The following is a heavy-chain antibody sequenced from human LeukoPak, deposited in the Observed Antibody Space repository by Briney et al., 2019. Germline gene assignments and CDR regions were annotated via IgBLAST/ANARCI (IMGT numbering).Heavy chain of an antibody. V-gene: IGHV1-69*02. D-gene: IGHD4-17*01. CDR1: GGTFSSYT. Sequence: SVKVSCKASGGTFSSYTISWVRQAPGQGLEWMGRIIPILGIANYAQKFQGRVTITADKSTSTAYMELSSLRSEDTAVYYCATPSARKGSHGDYGDFDYWGQGTLVTVSS. CDR3: ATPSARKGSHGDYGDFDY. J-gene: IGHJ4*02. CDR2: IIPILGIA.